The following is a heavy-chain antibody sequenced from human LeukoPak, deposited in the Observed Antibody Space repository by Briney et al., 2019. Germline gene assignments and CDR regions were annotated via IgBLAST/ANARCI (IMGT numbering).Heavy chain of an antibody. CDR1: GGSISSSSYY. Sequence: SETLSLTCTVSGGSISSSSYYWGWIRQPPGKGLEWIGSIYYSGSTYYNPSLKSRVNISIDTSKNQFSLRLSSVTAADTAVYYCARRGGYGSGSYALNFWGQGTLVTVSS. J-gene: IGHJ4*02. V-gene: IGHV4-39*07. D-gene: IGHD3-10*01. CDR2: IYYSGST. CDR3: ARRGGYGSGSYALNF.